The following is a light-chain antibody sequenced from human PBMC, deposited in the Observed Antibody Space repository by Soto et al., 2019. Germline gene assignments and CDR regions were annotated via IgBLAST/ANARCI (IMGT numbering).Light chain of an antibody. CDR3: QQYNTYPLT. CDR2: KAS. J-gene: IGKJ4*01. Sequence: DIQMTQSPSTLSASVGDRVTITCRASQSISTWLAWYQQKAGKAPKLLIYKASSLEGGVPSRFSGSGSGTEFNITICSLQPDDIATYYCQQYNTYPLTFGGGTTVDIK. V-gene: IGKV1-5*03. CDR1: QSISTW.